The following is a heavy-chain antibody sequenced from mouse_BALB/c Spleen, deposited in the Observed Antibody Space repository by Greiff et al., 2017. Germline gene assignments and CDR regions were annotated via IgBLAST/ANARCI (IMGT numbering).Heavy chain of an antibody. J-gene: IGHJ4*01. D-gene: IGHD2-4*01. CDR3: ARGLRYYAMDY. CDR2: IWAGGST. V-gene: IGHV2-9*02. Sequence: VQRVESGPGLVAPSQSLSITCTVSGFSLTSYGVHWVRQPPGKGLEWLGVIWAGGSTNYNSALMSRLSISKDNSKSQVFLKMNSLQTDDTAMYYCARGLRYYAMDYWGQGTSVTVSS. CDR1: GFSLTSYG.